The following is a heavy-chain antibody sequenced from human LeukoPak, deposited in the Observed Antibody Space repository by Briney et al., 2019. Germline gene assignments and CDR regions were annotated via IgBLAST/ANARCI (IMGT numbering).Heavy chain of an antibody. D-gene: IGHD5-12*01. V-gene: IGHV1-2*02. Sequence: ASARVSCKASGYTLTGYYMHWLRQAPGQGLEWMGWINPNSGDTNYAQKFQGRVTMTRDTSTSTAYMELSRLTSDDTAVYYCAKNPYEYYFDYWGQGTLVTVSS. CDR2: INPNSGDT. J-gene: IGHJ4*02. CDR3: AKNPYEYYFDY. CDR1: GYTLTGYY.